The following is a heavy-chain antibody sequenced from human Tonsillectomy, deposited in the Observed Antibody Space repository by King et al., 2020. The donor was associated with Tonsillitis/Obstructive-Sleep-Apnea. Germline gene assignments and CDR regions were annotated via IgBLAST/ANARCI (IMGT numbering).Heavy chain of an antibody. CDR1: GYTFTRNY. V-gene: IGHV1-46*01. J-gene: IGHJ4*02. CDR3: ARDDRDDRYFDY. D-gene: IGHD3-22*01. Sequence: VQLVESRAEVKKPGASVKVSCKAYGYTFTRNYIHWVRQAPGQGLEWLGIINPSDSITTYSQRFQGRVTMTRDTSTSTVHMELSSLRSEETAVYYCARDDRDDRYFDYWGQGTLVTVTS. CDR2: INPSDSIT.